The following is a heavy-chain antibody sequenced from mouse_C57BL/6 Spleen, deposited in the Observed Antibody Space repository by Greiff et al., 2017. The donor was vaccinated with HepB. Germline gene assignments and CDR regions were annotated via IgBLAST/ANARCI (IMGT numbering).Heavy chain of an antibody. Sequence: EVQLQESGPGMVKPSQSLSLPCTVTGYSITSGYDWHWIRHFPGNKLEWMGYISYSGSTNYNPSLKSRISITHDTSKNHFFLKLNSVTTEDTATYYCARGHYYGSPWFAYWGQGTLVTVSA. D-gene: IGHD1-1*01. CDR3: ARGHYYGSPWFAY. CDR2: ISYSGST. CDR1: GYSITSGYD. J-gene: IGHJ3*01. V-gene: IGHV3-1*01.